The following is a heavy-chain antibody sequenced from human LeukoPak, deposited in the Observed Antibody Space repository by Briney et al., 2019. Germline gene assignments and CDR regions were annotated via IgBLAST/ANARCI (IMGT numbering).Heavy chain of an antibody. Sequence: GGSLRLSCAAAAFTFSTHGMHWVRQAPGKGLEWVAIISYDGSDEYYADFVKGRFTISRDNFKNTLSLQMNSLTPEYTAVYYCVASSGSYHYWGQGTLVTVSS. CDR3: VASSGSYHY. CDR2: ISYDGSDE. V-gene: IGHV3-30*03. CDR1: AFTFSTHG. D-gene: IGHD3-10*01. J-gene: IGHJ4*02.